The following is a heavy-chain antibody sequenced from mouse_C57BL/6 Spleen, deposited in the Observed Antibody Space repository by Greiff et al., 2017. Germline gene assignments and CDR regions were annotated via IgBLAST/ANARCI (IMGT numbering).Heavy chain of an antibody. J-gene: IGHJ3*01. D-gene: IGHD1-2*01. CDR1: GFTFTDYY. Sequence: EVKLMESGGGLVQPGGSLSLSCAASGFTFTDYYMSWVRQPPGKALEWLGFIRNKANGYTTEYSASVKGRFTISRDNSQSILYLQMNALRAEDSATYYCARYYYGGFAYWGQGTLVTVSA. V-gene: IGHV7-3*01. CDR3: ARYYYGGFAY. CDR2: IRNKANGYTT.